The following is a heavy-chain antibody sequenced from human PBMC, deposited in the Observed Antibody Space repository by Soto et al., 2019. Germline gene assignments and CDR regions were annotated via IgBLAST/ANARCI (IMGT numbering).Heavy chain of an antibody. D-gene: IGHD1-26*01. J-gene: IGHJ4*02. Sequence: PGESLRLSCAASGFTFSDYYMSWIRQAPGKGLEWVSYISSSGSTIYYADSVKGRFTISRDNAKNSLYLQMNSLRAEDTAVYYCARIVGATHDRNDYWGQGTLVTVSS. CDR2: ISSSGSTI. V-gene: IGHV3-11*01. CDR1: GFTFSDYY. CDR3: ARIVGATHDRNDY.